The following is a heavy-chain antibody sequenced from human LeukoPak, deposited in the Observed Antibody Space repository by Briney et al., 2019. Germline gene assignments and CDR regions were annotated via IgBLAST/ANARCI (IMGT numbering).Heavy chain of an antibody. J-gene: IGHJ4*02. CDR1: GFTFSSYA. V-gene: IGHV3-23*01. CDR3: ARSRGITMVRGVPYYFDY. D-gene: IGHD3-10*01. Sequence: GGSLRLSCAASGFTFSSYAMSWVRQAPGKGLEWVSAISGSGGSTYYADSVKGRFTISRDNSKNTLYLQLNSLRAEDTAVYYCARSRGITMVRGVPYYFDYWGQGTLVTVSS. CDR2: ISGSGGST.